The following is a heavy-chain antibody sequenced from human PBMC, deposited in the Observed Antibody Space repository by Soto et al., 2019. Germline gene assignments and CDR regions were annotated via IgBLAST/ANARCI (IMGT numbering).Heavy chain of an antibody. D-gene: IGHD6-13*01. CDR2: ISGSGGST. Sequence: GGSLRLSCAASGFTFSSYAMSWVRQAPGKGLEWVSAISGSGGSTYYADSVKGRFTISRDNSKNTPYLQMNSLRAEDKAVYYCAYSSTPFDYWGQGTLVTVSS. V-gene: IGHV3-23*01. CDR3: AYSSTPFDY. CDR1: GFTFSSYA. J-gene: IGHJ4*02.